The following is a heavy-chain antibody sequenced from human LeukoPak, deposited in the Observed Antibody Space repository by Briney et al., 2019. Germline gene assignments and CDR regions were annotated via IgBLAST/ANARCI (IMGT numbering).Heavy chain of an antibody. J-gene: IGHJ4*02. V-gene: IGHV4-59*01. Sequence: SETLSLTCTVSGGSISSYYWSWIRQPPGKGLECIGYIYYTGSTNYNPSLKSRVTISVDTSKNQFSLKLSSVTAADTAVYYCARMTTVTTGIDYWGQGTLVTVSS. D-gene: IGHD4-17*01. CDR2: IYYTGST. CDR3: ARMTTVTTGIDY. CDR1: GGSISSYY.